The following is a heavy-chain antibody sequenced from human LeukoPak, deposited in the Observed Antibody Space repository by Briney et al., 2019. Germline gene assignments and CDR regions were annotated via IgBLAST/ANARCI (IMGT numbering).Heavy chain of an antibody. CDR2: IYSSGST. Sequence: SETLSLTCIVSGGSINNHYWSWIRQPPGNGLEYIGYIYSSGSTNYNPSLKSRVTISVDTSKNQFSLKLSSVTAADTAVYYCARGRCSGGSCPEYYYGMDVWGQGTTVTVSS. V-gene: IGHV4-59*11. J-gene: IGHJ6*02. CDR1: GGSINNHY. D-gene: IGHD2-15*01. CDR3: ARGRCSGGSCPEYYYGMDV.